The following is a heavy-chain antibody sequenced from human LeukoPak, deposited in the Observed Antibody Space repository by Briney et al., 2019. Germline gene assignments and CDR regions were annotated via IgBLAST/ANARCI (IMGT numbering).Heavy chain of an antibody. CDR2: IYYSGST. Sequence: PSETLSLTCTVSGGSISSYYWSWIRQPPGKGLEWIGYIYYSGSTNYNPSLKSRVTISVDTSKNQFSLKLSSVTAADTAVYYCARHGGSYYGDAFDIWGQGTMVTVPS. CDR1: GGSISSYY. CDR3: ARHGGSYYGDAFDI. V-gene: IGHV4-59*08. J-gene: IGHJ3*02. D-gene: IGHD1-26*01.